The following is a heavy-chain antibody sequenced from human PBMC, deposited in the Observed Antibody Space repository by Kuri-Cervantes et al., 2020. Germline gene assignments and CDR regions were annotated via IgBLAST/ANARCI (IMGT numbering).Heavy chain of an antibody. CDR3: ARDSTRSYGDLRRGAFDV. V-gene: IGHV1-18*01. D-gene: IGHD4-17*01. CDR2: ISAYTGNT. Sequence: ASVKVSCKASGYTFGNYGVSWVRQAPGQGLEWMGWISAYTGNTDYAQKLQGRVTMTTDTSTSTAYMELRSLRSDDTAVYYCARDSTRSYGDLRRGAFDVWGQGTMVTVSS. J-gene: IGHJ3*01. CDR1: GYTFGNYG.